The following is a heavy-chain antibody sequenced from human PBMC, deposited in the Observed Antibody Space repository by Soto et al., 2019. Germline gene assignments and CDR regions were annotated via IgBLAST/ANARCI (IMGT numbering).Heavy chain of an antibody. CDR3: ARDVSPGSSSLYLDAFDI. J-gene: IGHJ3*02. CDR1: GFTLSAYW. CDR2: INRDGSKK. V-gene: IGHV3-7*05. D-gene: IGHD6-13*01. Sequence: EVQLEESGGDLVQPGGSLRLSCAASGFTLSAYWMTWVRQAPGTGLEWVANINRDGSKKSDLDSVRGRFTISRDNVGNSLYLQMDSLRADDTALYYCARDVSPGSSSLYLDAFDIWGQGKMVTVSS.